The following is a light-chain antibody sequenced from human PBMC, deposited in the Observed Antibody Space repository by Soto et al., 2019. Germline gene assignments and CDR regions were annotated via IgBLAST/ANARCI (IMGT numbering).Light chain of an antibody. V-gene: IGLV2-14*01. CDR2: DVN. CDR1: SRDVGGYNY. CDR3: SSFTISRNTVI. Sequence: QSVLTQPPSASGSPGQSVTISCTGTSRDVGGYNYVSWYQYHPGKAPKLMIYDVNNRPSGVSNRFSGSKSGNTASLTISGLQAEDEADYYCSSFTISRNTVIFGGGTKVTVL. J-gene: IGLJ2*01.